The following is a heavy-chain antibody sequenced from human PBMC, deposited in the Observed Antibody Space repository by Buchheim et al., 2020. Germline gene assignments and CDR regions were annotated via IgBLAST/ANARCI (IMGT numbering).Heavy chain of an antibody. J-gene: IGHJ4*02. Sequence: EVQLVESGGGLVQPGGSLRLSCAASGFTFSSYAMSWVRQAPGKGLEWVSGLSGSGGSTYYADSVKGRFTISRDNSKKTLYLQMNSLRAEDTAIYYCAKDVVTMIVPGGYFEYWGQGTL. CDR1: GFTFSSYA. V-gene: IGHV3-23*04. D-gene: IGHD3-22*01. CDR2: LSGSGGST. CDR3: AKDVVTMIVPGGYFEY.